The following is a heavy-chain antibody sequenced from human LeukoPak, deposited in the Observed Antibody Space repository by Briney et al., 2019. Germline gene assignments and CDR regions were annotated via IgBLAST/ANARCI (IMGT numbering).Heavy chain of an antibody. CDR1: GFTFSTNL. CDR3: VRGYCSGGSRYTHDAFDL. CDR2: INSDRSST. V-gene: IGHV3-74*01. J-gene: IGHJ3*01. Sequence: GGSLRLSCAASGFTFSTNLMHWGCHAPGKGLLCVSRINSDRSSTNFADCVKGRFTISRDNAKNTLYLQMNSLRVEDTAVYYCVRGYCSGGSRYTHDAFDLWGQGTRVTVSS. D-gene: IGHD2-15*01.